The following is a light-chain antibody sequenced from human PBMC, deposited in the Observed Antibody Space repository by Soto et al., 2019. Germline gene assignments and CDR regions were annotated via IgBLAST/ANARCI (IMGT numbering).Light chain of an antibody. CDR2: DDN. V-gene: IGLV1-51*01. J-gene: IGLJ1*01. Sequence: SVSGSPVHAIPISCTGSSSYVGASPSVSWYQQLPGTAPKLLIYDDNKRPSGIPDRFSGSKSGTSATLGITGFQTGDEADYYCGSWDSSLSAYVFGTGTKGNVL. CDR1: SSYVGASPS. CDR3: GSWDSSLSAYV.